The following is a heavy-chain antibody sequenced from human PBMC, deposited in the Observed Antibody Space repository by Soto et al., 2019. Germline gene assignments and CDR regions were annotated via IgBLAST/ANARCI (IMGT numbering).Heavy chain of an antibody. J-gene: IGHJ5*02. CDR1: GFSLSTSGGC. Sequence: GSGPTLVNPTQTLTLTCTFSGFSLSTSGGCVGWIRQPPGKALEWLALIYWDDDKRYSPSLKSRLTITKDTSKNQVVLTMTNMDPVDTATYYCAHRPLPAQITMVRGDKKYNRFDPWGQGTLVTVSS. CDR3: AHRPLPAQITMVRGDKKYNRFDP. CDR2: IYWDDDK. D-gene: IGHD3-10*01. V-gene: IGHV2-5*02.